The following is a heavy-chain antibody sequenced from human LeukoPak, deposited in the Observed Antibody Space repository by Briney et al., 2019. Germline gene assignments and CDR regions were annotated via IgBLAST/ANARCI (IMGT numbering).Heavy chain of an antibody. V-gene: IGHV1-69*04. CDR2: IIPIVGVT. CDR3: VRSWGTYVDVLSEQFYYGMDV. J-gene: IGHJ6*02. D-gene: IGHD3-9*01. Sequence: SVKVSCKASGDKFSAYVFTWVRQAPGQGLEWMGRIIPIVGVTKYAQRVQGRITITADISTTTAYMELTSLRSGDSAVYYCVRSWGTYVDVLSEQFYYGMDVWGQGTTVTVSS. CDR1: GDKFSAYV.